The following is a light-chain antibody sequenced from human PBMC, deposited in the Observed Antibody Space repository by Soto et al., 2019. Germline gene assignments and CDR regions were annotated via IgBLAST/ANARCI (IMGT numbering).Light chain of an antibody. V-gene: IGLV2-8*01. J-gene: IGLJ1*01. CDR2: HVS. Sequence: QSALTQPPSASGSPGQSVTISCTGAGTDVGQYNYVSWYQQHPGKAPKLLIHHVSRRPSGVPARFSGSKSGNTASLTVSGLQTEDEADYYCGTWDDSLVSYVFGTGTKLTVL. CDR1: GTDVGQYNY. CDR3: GTWDDSLVSYV.